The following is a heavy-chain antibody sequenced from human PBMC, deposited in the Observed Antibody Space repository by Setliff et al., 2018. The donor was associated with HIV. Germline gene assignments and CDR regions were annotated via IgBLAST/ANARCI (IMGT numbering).Heavy chain of an antibody. D-gene: IGHD6-19*01. CDR1: GGSISTYY. CDR2: IHYNGNT. J-gene: IGHJ5*02. Sequence: PSETLSLTCTVSGGSISTYYWSWIRQPPGKGLEWIGLIHYNGNTNYSPSLKSRVTISVDSSKNQFSLKLTSVTAADAAIYYCARQFPPYHSGAHYSDLWSQGTLVTVSS. CDR3: ARQFPPYHSGAHYSDL. V-gene: IGHV4-59*01.